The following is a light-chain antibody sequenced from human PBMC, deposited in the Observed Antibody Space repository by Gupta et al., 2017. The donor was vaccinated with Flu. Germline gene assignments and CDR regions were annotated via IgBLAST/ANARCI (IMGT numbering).Light chain of an antibody. J-gene: IGLJ3*02. V-gene: IGLV3-21*03. CDR2: DDM. CDR1: IVGSYI. Sequence: GTTARITCGANIVGSYIVYWYQQTPAPAPLLLFDDDMRRPSGTPERFSSSSAATTATLTTSLVAGGDEAYYYCPLEDRRTDRWVFGGGTKLTVL. CDR3: PLEDRRTDRWV.